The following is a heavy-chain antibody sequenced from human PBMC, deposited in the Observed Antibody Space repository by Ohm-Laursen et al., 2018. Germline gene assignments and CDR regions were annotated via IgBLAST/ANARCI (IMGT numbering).Heavy chain of an antibody. V-gene: IGHV3-9*01. CDR1: GFTFDDYA. D-gene: IGHD1-26*01. CDR3: AKDSKYRSGNYYFPDY. CDR2: ISWNSGSI. J-gene: IGHJ4*02. Sequence: SLRLSCAAPGFTFDDYAMHWVRQVPGKGLEWVSGISWNSGSIGYVDSVKGRFTISRDNAKRSLFLQMNSLRAEDTALYYCAKDSKYRSGNYYFPDYWGQGTLVTVSS.